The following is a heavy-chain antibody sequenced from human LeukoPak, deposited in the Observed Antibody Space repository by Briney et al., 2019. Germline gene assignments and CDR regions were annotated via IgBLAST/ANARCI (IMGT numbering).Heavy chain of an antibody. J-gene: IGHJ5*02. CDR1: GYTFTSYY. CDR3: AREPIAAAGPPPFDP. D-gene: IGHD6-13*01. Sequence: ASVKVSCKASGYTFTSYYMHWVRQAPGQGLEWMGIINPSGGSTSYAQKFQGRVTMTRDTSTSTVYMGLSSLRSEDTAVYYCAREPIAAAGPPPFDPWGQGTLVTVSP. CDR2: INPSGGST. V-gene: IGHV1-46*01.